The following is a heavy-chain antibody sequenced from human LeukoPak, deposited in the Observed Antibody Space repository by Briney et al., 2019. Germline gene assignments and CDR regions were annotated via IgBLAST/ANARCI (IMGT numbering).Heavy chain of an antibody. CDR3: AVGHYRSPAG. CDR2: IKTDGTEK. J-gene: IGHJ4*02. V-gene: IGHV3-7*01. CDR1: GVTFSDSW. Sequence: GGSLRLSCGPSGVTFSDSWMNSVRQAPGKGLEWVANIKTDGTEKTYADSVRGRFTISRDNAKNSLYLQMNSLRAEDTAVYLCAVGHYRSPAGWGQGTLVTVSS. D-gene: IGHD6-13*01.